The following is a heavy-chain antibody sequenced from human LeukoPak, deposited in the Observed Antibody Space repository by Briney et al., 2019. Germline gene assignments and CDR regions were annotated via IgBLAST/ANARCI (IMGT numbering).Heavy chain of an antibody. V-gene: IGHV3-66*01. Sequence: PGGSLRLAWAASGFVVSDNYMSWVRQAPGRGLEWVSLIYTRGVKKYPDSVRGGFPISRDNAKATLYLPRKALGAAATAGFFCGGYYVGKFDYWGQGTLVTVSS. D-gene: IGHD3-16*01. CDR3: GGYYVGKFDY. CDR2: IYTRGVK. J-gene: IGHJ4*02. CDR1: GFVVSDNY.